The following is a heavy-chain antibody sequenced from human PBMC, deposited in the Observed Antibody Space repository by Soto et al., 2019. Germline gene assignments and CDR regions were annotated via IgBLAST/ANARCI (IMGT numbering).Heavy chain of an antibody. CDR2: IYSGGST. J-gene: IGHJ6*02. Sequence: SLRLSCAASGFTVSSNYMSWVRQAPGKGLEWVSVIYSGGSTYYADSVKGRFTISRDNSKNTLYLQMNSLRAEDTAVYYCARDAIAARPYYYYGMDVWGQGTTVTVSS. CDR1: GFTVSSNY. CDR3: ARDAIAARPYYYYGMDV. D-gene: IGHD6-6*01. V-gene: IGHV3-53*01.